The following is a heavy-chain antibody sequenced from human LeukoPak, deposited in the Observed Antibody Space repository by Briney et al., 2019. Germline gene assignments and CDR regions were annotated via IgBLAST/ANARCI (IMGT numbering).Heavy chain of an antibody. D-gene: IGHD2-21*02. CDR3: ARWVTADRGKKDAFDV. V-gene: IGHV5-51*01. J-gene: IGHJ3*01. CDR1: GYSFTSYW. CDR2: IYPGDSNT. Sequence: GESLKISCKGSGYSFTSYWIGWVRQMPGRGLEWMGIIYPGDSNTRYSPSFQGQVTVSADKSITTAYLQWSGLKASDTAMYYCARWVTADRGKKDAFDVWGQGTMVTVSS.